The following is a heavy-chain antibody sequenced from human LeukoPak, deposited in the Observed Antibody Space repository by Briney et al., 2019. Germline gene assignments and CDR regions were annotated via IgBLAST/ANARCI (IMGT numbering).Heavy chain of an antibody. V-gene: IGHV4-34*01. J-gene: IGHJ4*02. Sequence: SETLSLTCAVYSGSFNDYCWIWLRQPPRRGLEWIGEIYSGGSANYDPSLKGRLAISVDPSKSQFSLKLSSLTAADAAVYFCARGVVDYSTRSGYLSHWGQGTLVTVSS. D-gene: IGHD3-22*01. CDR3: ARGVVDYSTRSGYLSH. CDR1: SGSFNDYC. CDR2: IYSGGSA.